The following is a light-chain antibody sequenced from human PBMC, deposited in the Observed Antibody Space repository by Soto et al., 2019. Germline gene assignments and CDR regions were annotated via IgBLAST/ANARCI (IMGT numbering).Light chain of an antibody. CDR2: GNS. Sequence: QSVLTQPPSVSGAPGQRVTISCTGSSSNIGAGYDVHWYQQLPGTAPKLLIYGNSNRPSGVPDRFSGSKSGTSASLAITGLQAEDEADYYCPSYDSSLRDNYVFGTGTKVTVL. CDR1: SSNIGAGYD. CDR3: PSYDSSLRDNYV. V-gene: IGLV1-40*01. J-gene: IGLJ1*01.